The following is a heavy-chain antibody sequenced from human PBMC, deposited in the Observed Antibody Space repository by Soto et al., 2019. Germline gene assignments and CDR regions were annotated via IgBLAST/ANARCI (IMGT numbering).Heavy chain of an antibody. CDR2: ISGSGGST. CDR3: AKGRGRVAGSTSTLRKNYYYYYGMDV. D-gene: IGHD6-19*01. CDR1: GFTFSSYA. V-gene: IGHV3-23*01. Sequence: GGSLRLSCAASGFTFSSYAMSWVRQAPGKGLEWVSAISGSGGSTYYADSVKGRFTISRDNSKNTLYLQMNSLRAEDTAVYYCAKGRGRVAGSTSTLRKNYYYYYGMDVWGKGTTVTVSS. J-gene: IGHJ6*04.